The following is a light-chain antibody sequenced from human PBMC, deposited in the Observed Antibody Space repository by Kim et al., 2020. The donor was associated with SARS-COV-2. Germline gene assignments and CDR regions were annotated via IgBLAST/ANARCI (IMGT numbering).Light chain of an antibody. CDR2: SSS. V-gene: IGLV1-44*01. CDR1: SSNIGSNT. J-gene: IGLJ3*02. CDR3: STWDDILNGWV. Sequence: QSVLTQPSSASGTPGQRVTISCSGSSSNIGSNTVNWYKQLPGTPPKLLIYSSSQRPSGVPDRFSGSKSGTSAYLAISGLQSEDEADYYCSTWDDILNGWVFGGGTQLTVL.